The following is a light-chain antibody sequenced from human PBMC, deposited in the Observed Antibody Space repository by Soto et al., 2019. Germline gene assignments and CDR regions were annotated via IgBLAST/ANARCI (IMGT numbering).Light chain of an antibody. Sequence: EIVLTQSPATLSLSPGERATLSCRASQSVSRYLAWYQQKPGQAPSLLIYDASNRAAGIPARFSGSGSGTDFTLTISSLEPEDFAVYYCRHHSYWPRLTFGHGNKVHIK. V-gene: IGKV3-11*01. CDR2: DAS. CDR3: RHHSYWPRLT. J-gene: IGKJ3*01. CDR1: QSVSRY.